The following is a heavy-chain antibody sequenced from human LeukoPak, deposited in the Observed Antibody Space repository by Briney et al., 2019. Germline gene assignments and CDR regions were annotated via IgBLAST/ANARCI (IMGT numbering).Heavy chain of an antibody. V-gene: IGHV3-72*01. CDR1: GFTFSDHY. CDR2: IRNRANSYTT. D-gene: IGHD1-26*01. Sequence: GGSLRLSCAASGFTFSDHYMDWVRQAPGKGLEWVGRIRNRANSYTTEYAASVKGRFTISGDHSKNSLYLQMNTLKTEDTAMYYCARTRYSGSYIDSWGQGTLVTVSS. CDR3: ARTRYSGSYIDS. J-gene: IGHJ4*02.